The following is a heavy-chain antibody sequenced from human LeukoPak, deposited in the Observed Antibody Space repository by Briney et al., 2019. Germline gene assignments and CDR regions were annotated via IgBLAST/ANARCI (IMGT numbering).Heavy chain of an antibody. CDR1: GGSISGYY. Sequence: KTSETLSLTCTVSGGSISGYYWVWIRQTPGKGLEWIGYIHYSGNTRYNPSLESRVTMSVDTSKNQFSLSLSSVTPADTAIYYCAREAMALPFDPWGQGILVTVSS. CDR2: IHYSGNT. CDR3: AREAMALPFDP. J-gene: IGHJ5*02. V-gene: IGHV4-59*01. D-gene: IGHD1-7*01.